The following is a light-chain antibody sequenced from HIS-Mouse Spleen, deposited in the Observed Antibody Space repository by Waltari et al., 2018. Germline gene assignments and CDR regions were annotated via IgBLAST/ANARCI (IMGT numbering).Light chain of an antibody. CDR2: WAA. CDR3: QQYYSTPFT. Sequence: DIVMTQSPDSLAVSLGERATINCKSSQSVLYSSNNKNYLALYQQKPGQPPNLLIYWAATRESGVPDRFSGSGSGTDFTLTISSLQAEDVAVYYCQQYYSTPFTFGPGTKVDIK. J-gene: IGKJ3*01. V-gene: IGKV4-1*01. CDR1: QSVLYSSNNKNY.